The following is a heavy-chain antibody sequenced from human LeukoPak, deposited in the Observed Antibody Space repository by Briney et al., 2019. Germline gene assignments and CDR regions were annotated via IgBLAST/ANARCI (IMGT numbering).Heavy chain of an antibody. CDR3: AADSSGYYEEGTDY. J-gene: IGHJ4*02. Sequence: SETLSLTCTVSGGSISSSSYYWGWIRQPPGKGLEWIGSIYYSGSTYYNPSLKSRVTISVDTSKNQFSLKLSSVTAADTAVYYCAADSSGYYEEGTDYWSQGTLVTVSS. CDR1: GGSISSSSYY. V-gene: IGHV4-39*07. D-gene: IGHD3-22*01. CDR2: IYYSGST.